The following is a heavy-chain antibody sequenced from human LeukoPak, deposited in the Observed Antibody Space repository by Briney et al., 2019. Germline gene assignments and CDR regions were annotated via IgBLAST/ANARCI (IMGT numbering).Heavy chain of an antibody. CDR1: GYTFTSYG. Sequence: GASVKVSCKASGYTFTSYGISWVRQAPGQGLEWMGWISAYNGNTNYAQKLQGRVTMTTDTSTSTAYMELRGLRSDDTAVYYCARDYGSGSYYTPLDYWGQGTLVTVSS. CDR3: ARDYGSGSYYTPLDY. D-gene: IGHD3-10*01. J-gene: IGHJ4*02. CDR2: ISAYNGNT. V-gene: IGHV1-18*01.